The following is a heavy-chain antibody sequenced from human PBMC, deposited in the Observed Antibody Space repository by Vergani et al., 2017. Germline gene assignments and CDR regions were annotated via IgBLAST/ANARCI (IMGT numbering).Heavy chain of an antibody. Sequence: QVQLVESGGGVVQPGRSLRLSCAASGFTFSSYAMHWVRQAPGKGREWVAVISYDGSNKYYADSVKGRFTISRDNSKTTLYLQMNSLRAEDTAVYYCARPPRPTYYYDGWAIGAFDIWGQGTMVTVSS. CDR2: ISYDGSNK. CDR1: GFTFSSYA. D-gene: IGHD3-22*01. V-gene: IGHV3-30-3*01. J-gene: IGHJ3*02. CDR3: ARPPRPTYYYDGWAIGAFDI.